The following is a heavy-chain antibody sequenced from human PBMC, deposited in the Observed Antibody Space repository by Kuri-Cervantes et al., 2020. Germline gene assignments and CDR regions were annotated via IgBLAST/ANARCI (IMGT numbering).Heavy chain of an antibody. J-gene: IGHJ6*02. CDR3: ARDRAEKVDPDYYYAMDV. D-gene: IGHD5-12*01. CDR2: ISSSGSTI. V-gene: IGHV3-11*01. Sequence: GESLKISCAASGFTFSDYYMSWIRQAPGKGLEWVSYISSSGSTIYYADSVKGRFTISRDNAKNSLYLQMNSLRAEDTAVYYCARDRAEKVDPDYYYAMDVWSQGTTVTVSS. CDR1: GFTFSDYY.